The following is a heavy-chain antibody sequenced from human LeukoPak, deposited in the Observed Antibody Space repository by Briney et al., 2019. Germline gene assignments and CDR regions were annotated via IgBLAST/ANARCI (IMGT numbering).Heavy chain of an antibody. D-gene: IGHD3-16*02. CDR1: GFTLSSYE. Sequence: PGGSLRLSCTVSGFTLSSYEMTWFRQAPGKGLEWVSSIGYSGGDTHYADSVKGRFTISRDNAKNSLYLQMNSLRAEDTAVYYCARDNYDYVWGSYRSPTRLDYWGQGTLVTVSS. CDR2: IGYSGGDT. CDR3: ARDNYDYVWGSYRSPTRLDY. V-gene: IGHV3-21*01. J-gene: IGHJ4*02.